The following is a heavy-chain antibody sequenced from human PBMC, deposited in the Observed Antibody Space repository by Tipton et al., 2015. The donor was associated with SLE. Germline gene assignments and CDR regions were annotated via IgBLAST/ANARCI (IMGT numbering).Heavy chain of an antibody. CDR1: GDSISSGGYY. D-gene: IGHD2-15*01. J-gene: IGHJ4*02. CDR2: IYYNGNT. V-gene: IGHV4-31*03. CDR3: ARGYCSTGSCQRGYYSDY. Sequence: TLSLTCTVSGDSISSGGYYWTWIRQHPGKGLEWIGYIYYNGNTYYNPSLKSRLTISKDTSKNQFSLNLTSVTAADTAVYYCARGYCSTGSCQRGYYSDYWGQGTLVTVSS.